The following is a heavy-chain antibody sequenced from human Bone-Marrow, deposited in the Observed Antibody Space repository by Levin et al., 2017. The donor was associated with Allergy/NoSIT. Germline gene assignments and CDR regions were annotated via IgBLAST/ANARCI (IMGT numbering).Heavy chain of an antibody. J-gene: IGHJ4*02. D-gene: IGHD1-26*01. V-gene: IGHV4-39*01. CDR3: ASRVYTGTLDY. CDR2: IYYSGTT. CDR1: GGSISSSSYF. Sequence: SQTLSLTCTVSGGSISSSSYFWDWLRQPPGKGLEWIGSIYYSGTTYYHPSLESRVTITTDTSKSQFSLKLSSVTAADTAVYYCASRVYTGTLDYWGQGTLVTVSS.